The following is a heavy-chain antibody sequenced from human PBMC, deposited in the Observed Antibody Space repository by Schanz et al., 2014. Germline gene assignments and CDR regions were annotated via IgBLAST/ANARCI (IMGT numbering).Heavy chain of an antibody. CDR1: GFIFNDYY. CDR3: ARGNYGMDV. CDR2: INGGGETT. V-gene: IGHV3-11*01. J-gene: IGHJ6*02. Sequence: VQLLESGGGLVKPGGSLRLSCAASGFIFNDYYMTWIRQAPGKGLEWVSYINGGGETTYYADSVRGRFTISRDNAKNSLFLQMNSLRAEDTAKYYCARGNYGMDVWGQGTTVTVSS.